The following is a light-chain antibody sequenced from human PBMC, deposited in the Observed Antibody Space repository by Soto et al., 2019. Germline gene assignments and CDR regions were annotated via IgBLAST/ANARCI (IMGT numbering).Light chain of an antibody. J-gene: IGKJ1*01. CDR1: QSVSSY. CDR2: DAS. CDR3: QQRSKWWT. Sequence: EIVLTQSPASLSLSPGERATLPCRASQSVSSYLAWYQQKPGQAPRLLIYDASNRATGIPARFSGSGSGTDFTLTISSLEPEDFAVYYCQQRSKWWTFGQGTKVDIK. V-gene: IGKV3-11*01.